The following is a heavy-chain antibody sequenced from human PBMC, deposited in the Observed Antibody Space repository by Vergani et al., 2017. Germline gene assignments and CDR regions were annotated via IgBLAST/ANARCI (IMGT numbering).Heavy chain of an antibody. CDR3: ARKRGVERYYYYMDV. CDR1: GGSISSSSYY. J-gene: IGHJ6*03. V-gene: IGHV4-39*01. Sequence: QLQLQESGPGLVKPSETLSLTCTVSGGSISSSSYYWGWIRQPPGKGLEWIGSIYYSGSTYYNPSLKSRVTISVDTSKNQFSLKLSSVTAADTAVYYCARKRGVERYYYYMDVWGKGTTVTVSS. CDR2: IYYSGST.